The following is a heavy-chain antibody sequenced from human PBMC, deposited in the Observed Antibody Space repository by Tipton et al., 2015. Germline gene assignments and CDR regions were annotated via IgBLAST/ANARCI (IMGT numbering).Heavy chain of an antibody. V-gene: IGHV4-39*01. J-gene: IGHJ4*02. CDR3: ASPSLPHDRGDYYFQS. CDR1: GGSISRSDYY. D-gene: IGHD2-21*02. CDR2: MFYSGGA. Sequence: TLSLTCNVFGGSISRSDYYWGWIRQPPGKGLEWIGNMFYSGGAYYNPALNSRVTISVDTSENQFSLRLSSVTAADTAVYYCASPSLPHDRGDYYFQSWGQGSLVTVSS.